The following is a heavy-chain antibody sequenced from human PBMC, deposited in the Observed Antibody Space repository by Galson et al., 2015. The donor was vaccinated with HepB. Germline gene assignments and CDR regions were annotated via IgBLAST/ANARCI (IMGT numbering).Heavy chain of an antibody. CDR1: GFTFSSYA. CDR2: ISGSGGST. D-gene: IGHD3-10*01. V-gene: IGHV3-23*01. J-gene: IGHJ4*02. Sequence: SLRLSCAASGFTFSSYAMSWVRQAPGKGLEWVSAISGSGGSTYYADSVKGRFTISRDNSKNTLYLQMNSLRAEDTAVYYCAKVEKGTMVRGANDYWGQGTLVTVSS. CDR3: AKVEKGTMVRGANDY.